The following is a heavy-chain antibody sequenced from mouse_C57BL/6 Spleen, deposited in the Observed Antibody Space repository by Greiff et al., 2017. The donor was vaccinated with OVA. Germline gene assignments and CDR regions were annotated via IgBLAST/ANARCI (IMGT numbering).Heavy chain of an antibody. V-gene: IGHV1-26*01. CDR1: GYTFTDYY. D-gene: IGHD4-1*01. Sequence: VQLQQSGPELVKPGASVKISCKASGYTFTDYYMNWVKQSHGKSLEWIGDINPNNGGTSYNQKFKGKATLTVDKSSSTAYMELRSLTSEDSAVYYCARSGTGTSYFDYWGQGTTLTVSS. CDR2: INPNNGGT. CDR3: ARSGTGTSYFDY. J-gene: IGHJ2*01.